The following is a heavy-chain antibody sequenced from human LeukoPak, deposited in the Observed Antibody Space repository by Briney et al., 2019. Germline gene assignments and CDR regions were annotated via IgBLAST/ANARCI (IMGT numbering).Heavy chain of an antibody. CDR1: GGSFSSGSYY. J-gene: IGHJ5*02. CDR3: ARHLLRDGHNS. Sequence: SESLSLTCTVSGGSFSSGSYYWSWIRQPAGKGLEWIGRIYTSGSTKYNPSLKSRVTISVDTSKNQFSLIQTAVTAADTALYYCARHLLRDGHNSWGQGTLVTVSS. V-gene: IGHV4-61*02. D-gene: IGHD5-24*01. CDR2: IYTSGST.